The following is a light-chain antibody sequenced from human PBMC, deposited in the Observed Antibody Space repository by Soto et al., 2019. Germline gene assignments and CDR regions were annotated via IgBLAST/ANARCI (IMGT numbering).Light chain of an antibody. CDR2: KAS. CDR3: LQYDTWPPGT. Sequence: DIQMTQSPSTLSGSVGDRVTITCRASQTISSWLAWYQQKPGKAPKLLIYKASTLKSGVPSRFSGSGSGTEFTLTISSLQPEDFAIYYCLQYDTWPPGTFGQGTKV. V-gene: IGKV1-5*03. CDR1: QTISSW. J-gene: IGKJ1*01.